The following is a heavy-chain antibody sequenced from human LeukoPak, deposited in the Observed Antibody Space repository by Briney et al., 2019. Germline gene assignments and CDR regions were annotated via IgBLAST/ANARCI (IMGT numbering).Heavy chain of an antibody. D-gene: IGHD6-13*01. J-gene: IGHJ4*02. Sequence: ASVKVSCKASGYTFTSYGIIWVRQAPGQGLEWMGWISAYNGNTNYAQKLQGRVTMTTDTSTSTAYMELRSLRSDDTAVYYCARVGDSSSWYASPFDYWGQGTLVTVSS. CDR3: ARVGDSSSWYASPFDY. V-gene: IGHV1-18*01. CDR1: GYTFTSYG. CDR2: ISAYNGNT.